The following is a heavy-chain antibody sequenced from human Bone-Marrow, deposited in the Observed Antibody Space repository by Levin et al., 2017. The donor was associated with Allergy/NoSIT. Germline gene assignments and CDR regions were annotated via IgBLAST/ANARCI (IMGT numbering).Heavy chain of an antibody. CDR3: AKGGSFDS. J-gene: IGHJ4*02. Sequence: PGGSLRLSCVVSGISFSDYGFHWVRQVPGKGLEWVALSANDGNNQFYADSVKGRFTVSRDKPRNTLTLQINSLRPDDTAVYYCAKGGSFDSWGQGTLVTVSS. D-gene: IGHD3-10*01. V-gene: IGHV3-30*18. CDR1: GISFSDYG. CDR2: SANDGNNQ.